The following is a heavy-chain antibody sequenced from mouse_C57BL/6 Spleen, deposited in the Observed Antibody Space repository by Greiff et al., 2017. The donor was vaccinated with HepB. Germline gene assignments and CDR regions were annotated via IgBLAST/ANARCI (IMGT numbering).Heavy chain of an antibody. CDR3: ASTIYYGYDGYAMDY. D-gene: IGHD2-2*01. CDR1: GFTFSDYY. J-gene: IGHJ4*01. V-gene: IGHV5-12*01. Sequence: DVMLVESGGGLVQPGGSLKLSCAASGFTFSDYYMYWVRQTPEKRLEWVAYISNGGGSTYYPDTVKGRFTISRDNAKNTLYLQMSRLKSEDTAMYYCASTIYYGYDGYAMDYWGQGTSVTVSS. CDR2: ISNGGGST.